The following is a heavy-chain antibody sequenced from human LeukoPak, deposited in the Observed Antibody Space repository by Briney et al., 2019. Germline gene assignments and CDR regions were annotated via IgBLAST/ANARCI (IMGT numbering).Heavy chain of an antibody. CDR2: IYYIGNT. D-gene: IGHD3-22*01. CDR3: ASTSPKYYYESSGYSALFDN. CDR1: AGSISSDSYY. Sequence: PSETLSLTCTVSAGSISSDSYYWGWIRQPPGKGLEWIGTIYYIGNTYYNPSLKSHLTISVDTSNNQFSLKLRSVTAADTALYYCASTSPKYYYESSGYSALFDNGGKGTLVTVSS. J-gene: IGHJ4*02. V-gene: IGHV4-39*07.